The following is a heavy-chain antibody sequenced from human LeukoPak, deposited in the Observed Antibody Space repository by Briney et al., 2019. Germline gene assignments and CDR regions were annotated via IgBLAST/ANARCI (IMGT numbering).Heavy chain of an antibody. CDR1: GFTFSYYW. CDR2: IKPDGSEK. Sequence: PGGSLRLSCAASGFTFSYYWMSWVRQAPGKGLEWVANIKPDGSEKYYVDPVKGRFTISRDNAKNSLYLQMNSLRAEDTAVYYCARDVSYFDYWGQGTLVTVSS. D-gene: IGHD2/OR15-2a*01. J-gene: IGHJ4*02. V-gene: IGHV3-7*04. CDR3: ARDVSYFDY.